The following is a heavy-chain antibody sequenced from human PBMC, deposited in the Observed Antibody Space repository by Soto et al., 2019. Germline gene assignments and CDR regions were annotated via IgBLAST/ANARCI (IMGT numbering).Heavy chain of an antibody. CDR3: ARNPADFWSGSDY. D-gene: IGHD3-3*01. J-gene: IGHJ4*02. CDR2: IIPIFGTA. Sequence: ASVKVSCKASGGTFSSYAISWVRQAPGQGLEWMGGIIPIFGTANYAQKFQGRVTITADKSTSTAYMELSSLRSEDTAVYYCARNPADFWSGSDYGGQGTLVNVSS. V-gene: IGHV1-69*06. CDR1: GGTFSSYA.